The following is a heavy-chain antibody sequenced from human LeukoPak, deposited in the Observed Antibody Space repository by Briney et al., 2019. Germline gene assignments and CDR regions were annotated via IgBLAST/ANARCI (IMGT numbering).Heavy chain of an antibody. V-gene: IGHV3-66*04. CDR2: FYSGGST. D-gene: IGHD5-24*01. CDR1: GFSVSSNY. CDR3: ARLGRGLQPDY. Sequence: PGGSLRLSCAASGFSVSSNYMSWVRQAPGKGLEWVSIFYSGGSTYYADSVKGRFSISRDNSKNTLYLQMSGLRVEDSAVYYCARLGRGLQPDYWGQGTLVTVSS. J-gene: IGHJ4*02.